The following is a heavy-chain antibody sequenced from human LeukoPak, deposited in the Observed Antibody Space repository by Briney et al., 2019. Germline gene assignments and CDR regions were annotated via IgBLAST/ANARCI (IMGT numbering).Heavy chain of an antibody. J-gene: IGHJ4*02. Sequence: PGGSLRLSCAASVFTFSSYSLNWVRQAPGKGLEGVSFISSSSITIYYADSVKGRFTISRDNAEKSLYLQMNSLRAEDTAVYYCARDRGGSYSAIDYWGQGTLVTVSS. D-gene: IGHD2-15*01. CDR1: VFTFSSYS. CDR3: ARDRGGSYSAIDY. V-gene: IGHV3-48*04. CDR2: ISSSSITI.